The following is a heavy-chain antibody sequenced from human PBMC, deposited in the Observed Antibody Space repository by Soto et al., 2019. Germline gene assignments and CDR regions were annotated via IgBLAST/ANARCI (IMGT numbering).Heavy chain of an antibody. CDR1: GFTFSTYS. D-gene: IGHD2-15*01. J-gene: IGHJ5*02. V-gene: IGHV3-48*01. Sequence: GSLRLSCAASGFTFSTYSMNWVRQAPGKGLEWVSYISSSGSTISYAASVKGRFSISRDVSKSIAYLQMNSLKTEDTAVYYCSRAGVVVVAATYDPWGQGTLVTVSS. CDR2: ISSSGSTI. CDR3: SRAGVVVVAATYDP.